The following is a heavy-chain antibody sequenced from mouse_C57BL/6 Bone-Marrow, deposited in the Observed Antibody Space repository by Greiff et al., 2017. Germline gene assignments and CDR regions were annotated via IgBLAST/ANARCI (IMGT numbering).Heavy chain of an antibody. CDR3: TSRPPECAY. CDR2: IDPESGAT. CDR1: GFNINDAY. Sequence: EVQLQQSGAELVRPGASVKLSCTASGFNINDAYMHWVKPRPDPGLEWLGWIDPESGATDYASTFQGKATLTADPSSNTAYLRLSSLTAEDTAVDYCTSRPPECAYWGKGTLVTGSA. J-gene: IGHJ3*01. V-gene: IGHV14-4*01.